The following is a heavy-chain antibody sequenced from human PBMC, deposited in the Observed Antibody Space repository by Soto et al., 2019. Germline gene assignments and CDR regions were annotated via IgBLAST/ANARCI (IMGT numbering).Heavy chain of an antibody. J-gene: IGHJ5*02. CDR2: INPSGGST. V-gene: IGHV1-46*01. Sequence: ASVKVSCKASGYTFTSYYMHWVRQAPGQGLEWMGIINPSGGSTSYGQKFQGRVTMTRDTSTSTVYMELSSLRSEDTAVYYCARGAYCSGSSCPNWFDPWGQGTLVTVSS. D-gene: IGHD2-15*01. CDR1: GYTFTSYY. CDR3: ARGAYCSGSSCPNWFDP.